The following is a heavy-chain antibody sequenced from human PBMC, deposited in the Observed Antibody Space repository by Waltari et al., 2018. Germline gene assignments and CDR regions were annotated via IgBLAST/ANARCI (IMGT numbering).Heavy chain of an antibody. Sequence: QLQLQESGPGLVKPSETLSLTCTVSGGSISSSSYYWGWIRQPPGKGLEWIGSIYYSGSTYYNPSLKSRVTISVDTSKNQFSLKLSSVTAADTAVYYCARRYCSSTSCHGWFDPWGQGTLVTVSS. D-gene: IGHD2-2*01. CDR3: ARRYCSSTSCHGWFDP. V-gene: IGHV4-39*01. CDR1: GGSISSSSYY. CDR2: IYYSGST. J-gene: IGHJ5*02.